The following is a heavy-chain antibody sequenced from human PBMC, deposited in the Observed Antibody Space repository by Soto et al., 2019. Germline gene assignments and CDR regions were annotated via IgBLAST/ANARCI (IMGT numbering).Heavy chain of an antibody. CDR1: GASIRSGGYY. CDR2: IYYTGST. CDR3: ARIEMASIK. J-gene: IGHJ4*02. Sequence: SETLSLTCSVSGASIRSGGYYWSWLRQSPGKGLEWIGRIYYTGSTFYSPSLKSRLTISLDTSKNQFSLDLRSVTAADTAMYYCARIEMASIKWGRGTLVTVSS. V-gene: IGHV4-31*03.